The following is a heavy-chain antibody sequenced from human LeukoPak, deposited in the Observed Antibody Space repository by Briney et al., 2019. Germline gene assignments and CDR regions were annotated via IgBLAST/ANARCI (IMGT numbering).Heavy chain of an antibody. V-gene: IGHV4-59*01. CDR2: IYHSGST. J-gene: IGHJ4*02. CDR3: AREGGIWFGEFPYFDY. Sequence: SETLSLTCSVSGVSISGYYWSWIRQPPGKGLEWIGYIYHSGSTDYNPLLKSRVTISVDTSEKQLSLKPTSVTAADTAVYYCAREGGIWFGEFPYFDYWGRGTLVTVSS. CDR1: GVSISGYY. D-gene: IGHD3-10*01.